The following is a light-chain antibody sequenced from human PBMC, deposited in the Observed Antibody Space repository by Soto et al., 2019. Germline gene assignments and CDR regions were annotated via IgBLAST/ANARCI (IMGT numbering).Light chain of an antibody. Sequence: QSVLTQPPSVSGAPGQRVTISCTGSSSNIGAGYDVHWYQQLPGTAPKLLIYGNSNRPSGVPDRFSGSKSGTSASLAITGLKAEDEADYYCQSYDSGLSEGVFGTGTKLTVL. J-gene: IGLJ1*01. V-gene: IGLV1-40*01. CDR2: GNS. CDR1: SSNIGAGYD. CDR3: QSYDSGLSEGV.